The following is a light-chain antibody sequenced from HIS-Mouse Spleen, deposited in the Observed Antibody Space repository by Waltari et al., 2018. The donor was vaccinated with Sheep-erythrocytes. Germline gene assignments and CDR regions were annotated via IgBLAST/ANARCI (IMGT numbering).Light chain of an antibody. CDR2: EGS. J-gene: IGLJ3*02. CDR3: CSYAGSSTWV. CDR1: SSDVGSYNL. Sequence: GQSITISCTGTSSDVGSYNLFSWYHQHPGKAPKLMIYEGSKRPSGVSNRFSGSKSGNTASHTISGLQAEDEADYSCCSYAGSSTWVFGGGTKLTVL. V-gene: IGLV2-23*01.